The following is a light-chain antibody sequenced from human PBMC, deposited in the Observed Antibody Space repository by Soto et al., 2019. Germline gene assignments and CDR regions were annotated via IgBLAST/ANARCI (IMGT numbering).Light chain of an antibody. J-gene: IGKJ1*01. V-gene: IGKV1-5*03. CDR1: QSISSW. CDR2: QAS. CDR3: QHYNTYPWT. Sequence: DIQMTQSPSTLSASVGDRVTVTCRASQSISSWLAWYQQKAGKAPKLLIYQASALESGVPSRFSGSGSGTEFMLTTSSLEHEDFATYYCQHYNTYPWTFGQGPKVEIK.